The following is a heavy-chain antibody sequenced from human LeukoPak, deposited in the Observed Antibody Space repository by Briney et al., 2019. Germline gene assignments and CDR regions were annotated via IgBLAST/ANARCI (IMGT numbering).Heavy chain of an antibody. D-gene: IGHD6-19*01. CDR1: GGSISSYY. CDR2: IHPSGST. Sequence: PSETLSLTCTVSGGSISSYYGSWLRQPAGKGGEWIGRIHPSGSTNYNPSLKSRVIMSVDTSKNQFSLKVTSVTAADAAVYYCARAWQWLPLDSWGQGTLVTVSS. V-gene: IGHV4-4*07. J-gene: IGHJ4*02. CDR3: ARAWQWLPLDS.